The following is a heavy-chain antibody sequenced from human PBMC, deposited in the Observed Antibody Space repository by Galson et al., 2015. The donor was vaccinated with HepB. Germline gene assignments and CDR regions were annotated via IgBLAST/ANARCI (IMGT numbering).Heavy chain of an antibody. D-gene: IGHD3-22*01. CDR2: VYSGGSI. CDR3: ARGIVAPISDAFDI. J-gene: IGHJ3*02. Sequence: SLRLSCAASGFNVSSNYMSWVRQAPGKGLEWVSLVYSGGSIYYADSVKGRFTISRDNSKNTLYLQMSSLRAEDTAVYYCARGIVAPISDAFDIWGQGTMVTVSS. CDR1: GFNVSSNY. V-gene: IGHV3-53*01.